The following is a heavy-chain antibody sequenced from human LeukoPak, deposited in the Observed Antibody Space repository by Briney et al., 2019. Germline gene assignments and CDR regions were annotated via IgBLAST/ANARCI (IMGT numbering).Heavy chain of an antibody. D-gene: IGHD3-10*01. CDR3: ARAGRLWFGEIINGIFDY. CDR1: GYTFTGYY. J-gene: IGHJ4*02. V-gene: IGHV1-2*02. Sequence: ASVKVSCKASGYTFTGYYMHWVRQAPGQGLEWMGWINPNSGGTNYAQKFQGRVTMTRDTSISTAYMELSRLRSDDTAVYYCARAGRLWFGEIINGIFDYWGQGTLVTVPS. CDR2: INPNSGGT.